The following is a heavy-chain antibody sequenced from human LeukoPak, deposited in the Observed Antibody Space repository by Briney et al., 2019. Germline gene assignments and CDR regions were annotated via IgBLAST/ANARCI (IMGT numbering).Heavy chain of an antibody. D-gene: IGHD1-26*01. J-gene: IGHJ4*02. V-gene: IGHV3-11*04. CDR1: GFIFSDFY. CDR3: ARTVGATTTDY. Sequence: GGSLRLSCAASGFIFSDFYMTWIRQAPGKGLEWVSYISSNSATMYHADSVKGRFTISRDNAKNSLYLQMNSLRAEDTAVYYCARTVGATTTDYWGQGTLVTVSS. CDR2: ISSNSATM.